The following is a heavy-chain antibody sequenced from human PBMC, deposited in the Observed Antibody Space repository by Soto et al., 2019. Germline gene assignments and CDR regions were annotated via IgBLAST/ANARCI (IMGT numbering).Heavy chain of an antibody. V-gene: IGHV4-31*03. CDR2: IYYSGST. Sequence: PSETLSLTCTVSGGSISSGGYYWSWIRQHPGKGLEWIGYIYYSGSTYYNPSLKSRVTISVDTSKNQFSLKLSSVTAADTAVYYCESTYYYDRSLDYWGQGTLVTVSS. D-gene: IGHD3-22*01. CDR3: ESTYYYDRSLDY. J-gene: IGHJ4*02. CDR1: GGSISSGGYY.